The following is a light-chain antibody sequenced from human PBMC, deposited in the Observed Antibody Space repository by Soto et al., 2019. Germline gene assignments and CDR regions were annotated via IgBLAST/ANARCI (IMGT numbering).Light chain of an antibody. J-gene: IGKJ5*01. CDR2: GAS. V-gene: IGKV3-15*01. CDR3: QQYNNWIT. CDR1: QSVSSN. Sequence: EIVMTQSPATLSVSPGERATLSCRASQSVSSNLAWYQQKPGQAPRLLIYGASTRATGIPARFSGSGYGTEFTLTISSVQSEDFAVYYCQQYNNWITFGQGTRLEIK.